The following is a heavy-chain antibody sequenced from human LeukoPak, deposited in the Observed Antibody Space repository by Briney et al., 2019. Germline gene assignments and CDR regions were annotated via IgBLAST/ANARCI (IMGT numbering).Heavy chain of an antibody. CDR1: GFTFSSYS. CDR3: AREVAGTATIDY. D-gene: IGHD6-19*01. CDR2: ISSSSSYI. J-gene: IGHJ4*02. Sequence: GGSLRLSCAASGFTFSSYSMNWVRQAPGKGLEWVSSISSSSSYIYYADSVKGRFTISRDNAKNSLYLQMNSLRAEDTAVYYCAREVAGTATIDYWGQGTLVTVSS. V-gene: IGHV3-21*01.